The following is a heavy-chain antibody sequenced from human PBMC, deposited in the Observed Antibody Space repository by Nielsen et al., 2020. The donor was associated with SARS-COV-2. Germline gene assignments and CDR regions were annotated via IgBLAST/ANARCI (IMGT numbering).Heavy chain of an antibody. D-gene: IGHD2-8*01. J-gene: IGHJ5*02. Sequence: SETLSLTCTVSGGSISSSSYYWGWIRQPPGKGLEWIGDRAYRGNTYYNPSLKSRLSIYVDTSKNLFSLRLTSVTTADTATYYCARGNGWFDPWGQGTRVTVSS. CDR3: ARGNGWFDP. CDR1: GGSISSSSYY. V-gene: IGHV4-39*07. CDR2: RAYRGNT.